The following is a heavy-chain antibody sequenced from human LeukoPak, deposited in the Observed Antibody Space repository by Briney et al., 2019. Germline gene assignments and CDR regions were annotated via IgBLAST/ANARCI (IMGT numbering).Heavy chain of an antibody. V-gene: IGHV3-23*01. CDR2: ISGGGRTT. Sequence: GGSLRLSCAASGFTFSNHAMSWVRQAPGKGLQWVSVISGGGRTTEYADSVKGRFTVSRDNSVNTLSLHMDSLRVEDTAIYYCAKNAVFTRYFDSWGQGTLVTVSS. D-gene: IGHD1-1*01. CDR1: GFTFSNHA. J-gene: IGHJ4*02. CDR3: AKNAVFTRYFDS.